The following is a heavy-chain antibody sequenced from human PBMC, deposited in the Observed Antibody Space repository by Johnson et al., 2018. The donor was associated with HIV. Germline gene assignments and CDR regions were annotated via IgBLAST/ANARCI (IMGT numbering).Heavy chain of an antibody. Sequence: QVQLVESGGGLVQPGRSLRLSCAASGFTFSSYAIHWVRQAPGKGLEWVAFIGFDGTKSYYADSLKGRFTIPRDNSKNMLDLQMNSLRAGDAAVYYCARDYRGRTVDAFDVWGQGTLVIVSS. J-gene: IGHJ3*01. CDR2: IGFDGTKS. CDR3: ARDYRGRTVDAFDV. CDR1: GFTFSSYA. D-gene: IGHD3-16*02. V-gene: IGHV3-30*04.